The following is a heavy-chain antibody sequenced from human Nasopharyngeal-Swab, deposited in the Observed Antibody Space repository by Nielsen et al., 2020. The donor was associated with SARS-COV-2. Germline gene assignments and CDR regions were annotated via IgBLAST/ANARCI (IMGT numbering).Heavy chain of an antibody. CDR1: GFTFSSYG. CDR2: ISYDGSNK. Sequence: GGSLRLSCAASGFTFSSYGMHWVRQAPGKGLEWVAVISYDGSNKYYADSVKGRFTISRDNSKNTLYLQMNSLRAEDTAVYYCAKENIRLGYYYDSSGLGYWGQGTLVTVSS. D-gene: IGHD3-22*01. J-gene: IGHJ4*02. CDR3: AKENIRLGYYYDSSGLGY. V-gene: IGHV3-30*18.